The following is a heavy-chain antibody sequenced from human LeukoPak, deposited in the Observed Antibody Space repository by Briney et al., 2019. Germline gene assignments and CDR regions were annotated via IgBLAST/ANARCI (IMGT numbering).Heavy chain of an antibody. CDR1: GFTFSSYS. Sequence: GGSLRLSCAASGFTFSSYSMNWVRRAPGKGLEWVSCITSASGYIYYADPVKGRFTISRDNAKNSLYLQMNSLRVEDTAVYYCARGDDYIDSWGQGTLVTVSS. V-gene: IGHV3-21*01. J-gene: IGHJ4*02. CDR3: ARGDDYIDS. CDR2: ITSASGYI.